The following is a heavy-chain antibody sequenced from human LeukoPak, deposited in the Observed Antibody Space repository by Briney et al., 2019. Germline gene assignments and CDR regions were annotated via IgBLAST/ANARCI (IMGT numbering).Heavy chain of an antibody. D-gene: IGHD2-2*01. J-gene: IGHJ4*02. V-gene: IGHV3-21*01. Sequence: MPGGSLRLSCAASGFTFSAYAMNWVRQGPGKGLEWVSSISSRSSSTSYIASVKGRFTISRDNAKNSLYLQMNRLRAEDTAVYYCARVGCLRTLGYCSSFTSIDYWGRETLVTVSS. CDR3: ARVGCLRTLGYCSSFTSIDY. CDR1: GFTFSAYA. CDR2: ISSRSSST.